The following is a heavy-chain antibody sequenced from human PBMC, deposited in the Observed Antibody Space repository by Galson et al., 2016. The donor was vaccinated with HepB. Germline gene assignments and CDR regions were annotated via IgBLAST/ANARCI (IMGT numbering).Heavy chain of an antibody. CDR1: GDTFTSYQ. CDR2: MNPDSGTT. J-gene: IGHJ5*02. V-gene: IGHV1-8*01. CDR3: ARSVWFGELYLEP. D-gene: IGHD3-10*01. Sequence: SVKVSCKASGDTFTSYQVHWVRQASGQGLEWMGWMNPDSGTTGYAQKFQGRVTMTRDTSISTVYMELGSLRSEDTAVYYCARSVWFGELYLEPWGQGTLVTVSS.